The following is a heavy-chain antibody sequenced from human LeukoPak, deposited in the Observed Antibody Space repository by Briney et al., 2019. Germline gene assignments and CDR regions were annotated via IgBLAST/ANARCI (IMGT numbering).Heavy chain of an antibody. CDR3: ARDSIHYSVVVRD. V-gene: IGHV1-18*01. J-gene: IGHJ4*02. CDR1: GYTFTSYG. Sequence: GASVKVSCKASGYTFTSYGINWVRQAPGQGLEWMGWIRVYNGNTNYAQKLQGRVTMTTDTSTSTAYMELRSLRSDDTAVYYCARDSIHYSVVVRDWGQGTLVTVSS. D-gene: IGHD2-15*01. CDR2: IRVYNGNT.